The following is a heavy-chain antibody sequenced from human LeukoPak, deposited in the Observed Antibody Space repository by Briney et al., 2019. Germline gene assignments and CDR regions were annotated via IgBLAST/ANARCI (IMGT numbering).Heavy chain of an antibody. Sequence: GESLKISCKGSGYSFTSYWIGWVRQMPGKGLEWMGIIYPGDSDTRYSPSFQGQVTISADKSISTAYLQWSSLRASDTAMYYCARRAYYDFWSGYFHVGAFDIWGQGTMVTVSS. CDR2: IYPGDSDT. D-gene: IGHD3-3*01. J-gene: IGHJ3*02. CDR1: GYSFTSYW. V-gene: IGHV5-51*01. CDR3: ARRAYYDFWSGYFHVGAFDI.